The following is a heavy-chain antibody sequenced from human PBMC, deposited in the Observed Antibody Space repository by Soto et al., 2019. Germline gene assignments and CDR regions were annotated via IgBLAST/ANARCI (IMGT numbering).Heavy chain of an antibody. J-gene: IGHJ6*02. V-gene: IGHV3-64D*06. Sequence: HPGGSLRLSCSASGFTFSSYAMHWVRQAPGKGLEYVSAISSNGGSTYYADSVKGRFTISRDNSKNTLYLQMSSLRAEDTAVYYCVKAMLWSPGQYYYYGMDVWGQRTTVTVSS. CDR2: ISSNGGST. CDR3: VKAMLWSPGQYYYYGMDV. CDR1: GFTFSSYA. D-gene: IGHD5-18*01.